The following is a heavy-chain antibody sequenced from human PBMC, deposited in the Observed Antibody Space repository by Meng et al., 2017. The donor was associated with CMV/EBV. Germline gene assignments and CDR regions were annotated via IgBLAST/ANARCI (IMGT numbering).Heavy chain of an antibody. Sequence: ESLKISCAASGFTFSSYWMHWVRQAPGKGLVWVSRINSDGSSTSYADSVKGRFTISRDNAKNTLYLQMHSLRAEDTAVYYCASRTAVAEFDYWGQGTLVTVSS. CDR1: GFTFSSYW. D-gene: IGHD6-19*01. J-gene: IGHJ4*02. CDR2: INSDGSST. CDR3: ASRTAVAEFDY. V-gene: IGHV3-74*01.